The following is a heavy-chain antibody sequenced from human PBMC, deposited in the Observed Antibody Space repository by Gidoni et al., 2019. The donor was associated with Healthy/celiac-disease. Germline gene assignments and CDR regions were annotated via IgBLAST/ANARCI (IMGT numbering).Heavy chain of an antibody. V-gene: IGHV1-69*01. CDR1: GGTFSSYA. CDR3: ARVRSAYCGGDCYSIDY. D-gene: IGHD2-21*02. Sequence: QVQLVQSGAEVKKPGSSVQVSCKASGGTFSSYAISWVRQAPGQGLEWMGGIIPIVGTANYAQKCQGRVTITADESTSTAYMELSSLRSEDTAVYYCARVRSAYCGGDCYSIDYWGQGTLVTVSS. CDR2: IIPIVGTA. J-gene: IGHJ4*02.